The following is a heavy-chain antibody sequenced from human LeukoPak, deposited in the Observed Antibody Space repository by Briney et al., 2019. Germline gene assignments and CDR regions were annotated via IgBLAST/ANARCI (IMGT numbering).Heavy chain of an antibody. CDR1: GGSISSYY. V-gene: IGHV4-34*01. CDR3: ARSIAVAGTSHWFDP. D-gene: IGHD6-19*01. CDR2: INHSGST. Sequence: SETLSLTCTVSGGSISSYYWSWIRQPPGKGLEWIGEINHSGSTNYNPSLKSRVTISVDTSKNQFSLKLSSVTAADTAVYYCARSIAVAGTSHWFDPWGQGTLVTVSS. J-gene: IGHJ5*02.